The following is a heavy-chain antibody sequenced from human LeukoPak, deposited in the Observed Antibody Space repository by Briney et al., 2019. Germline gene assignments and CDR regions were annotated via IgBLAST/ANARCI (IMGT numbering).Heavy chain of an antibody. V-gene: IGHV3-74*01. CDR1: GLTFSTYW. CDR2: INSDGRST. D-gene: IGHD6-19*01. J-gene: IGHJ4*02. CDR3: AREGTSGWYYFDY. Sequence: PGGPLRLSCAASGLTFSTYWMHWVRQAPGKGLVWVSRINSDGRSTTYADFVKGRSTISRDNAKNTLYLQMNSLRAEDTAVYYCAREGTSGWYYFDYWGQGTLVTVSS.